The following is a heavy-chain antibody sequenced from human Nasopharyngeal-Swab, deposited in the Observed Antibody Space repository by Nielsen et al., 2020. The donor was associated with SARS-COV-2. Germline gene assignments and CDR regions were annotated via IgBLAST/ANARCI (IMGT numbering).Heavy chain of an antibody. CDR1: GVSISTTNYY. J-gene: IGHJ4*02. D-gene: IGHD3-9*01. Sequence: SCTVSGVSISTTNYYWSWIRQPAGKGLECIGRVSSSGNTNYNPTLKSRLTMSVDTSKNLFSLNLNSVTAADTAVYYCASVDYEVLNYFFDLWGQGALVTVSS. V-gene: IGHV4-61*02. CDR2: VSSSGNT. CDR3: ASVDYEVLNYFFDL.